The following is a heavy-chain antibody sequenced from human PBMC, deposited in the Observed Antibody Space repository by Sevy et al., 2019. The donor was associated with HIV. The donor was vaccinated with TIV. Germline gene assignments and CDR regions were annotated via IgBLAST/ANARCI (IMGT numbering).Heavy chain of an antibody. V-gene: IGHV4-38-2*01. CDR3: ARAIGTQVAGLYYFDY. CDR1: GYSISSDYY. Sequence: SETLSLTCAVSGYSISSDYYWGWLRHPPGKGLVWIGSIYHSGYSYYNPSLKSRVTISVDTSKNQFSLKLSSVTAADTAVYYCARAIGTQVAGLYYFDYWGQGTLVTVSS. CDR2: IYHSGYS. J-gene: IGHJ4*02. D-gene: IGHD6-19*01.